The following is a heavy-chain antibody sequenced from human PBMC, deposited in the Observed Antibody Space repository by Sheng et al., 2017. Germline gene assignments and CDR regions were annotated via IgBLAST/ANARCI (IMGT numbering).Heavy chain of an antibody. Sequence: QVQLQESGPGLVKPFGDPCPLTCTXSGGSISSYYWSWIRQPAGKGLEWIGRIYTSGSTNYNPSLKSRVTMSVXTSKNQFSLKLSSVTAADTAVYYCARRPRAYSGYDFDWYFDLWGLAPWSLSPQ. V-gene: IGHV4-4*07. CDR3: ARRPRAYSGYDFDWYFDL. CDR2: IYTSGST. CDR1: GGSISSYY. D-gene: IGHD5-12*01. J-gene: IGHJ2*01.